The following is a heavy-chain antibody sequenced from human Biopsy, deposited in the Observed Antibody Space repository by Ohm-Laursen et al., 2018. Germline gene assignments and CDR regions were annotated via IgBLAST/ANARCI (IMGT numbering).Heavy chain of an antibody. Sequence: ASVKVSCKTSGYTFTRYEINWVRQATGQGLEWMGWMNPDSGNTGYAQNFQGRVTMTRNTSISTAYMELSSLRSEDTAVYFCARADPPLFYYGSGSSNWFDPWGQGTLVTVSS. V-gene: IGHV1-8*01. CDR3: ARADPPLFYYGSGSSNWFDP. D-gene: IGHD3-10*01. J-gene: IGHJ5*02. CDR1: GYTFTRYE. CDR2: MNPDSGNT.